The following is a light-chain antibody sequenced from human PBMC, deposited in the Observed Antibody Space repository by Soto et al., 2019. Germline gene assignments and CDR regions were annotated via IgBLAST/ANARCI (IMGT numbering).Light chain of an antibody. V-gene: IGLV2-14*01. Sequence: QSALTQPASVSGSPGQSITISCTGTSSDVGGYNYVSWYQQHPGKAPKLMIYDVSNRPSGVSNRFSGSKSGNTASLTISGXQAEDEADYYCSSYTSSSTLVFGGGTKLTV. CDR1: SSDVGGYNY. CDR2: DVS. CDR3: SSYTSSSTLV. J-gene: IGLJ2*01.